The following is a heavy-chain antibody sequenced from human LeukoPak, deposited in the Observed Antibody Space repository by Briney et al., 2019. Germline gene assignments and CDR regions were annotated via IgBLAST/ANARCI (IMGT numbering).Heavy chain of an antibody. Sequence: GRSLRLSWAAAGFTVSSYGMGWVRQAGGEGREWEAVISYDGSNKYYADCVKGRFTISRDNSKNTLYLQMNSLRAEDTAVYYCARSSSGWSFDYWGQGTLVTVSS. D-gene: IGHD6-19*01. V-gene: IGHV3-30*19. CDR3: ARSSSGWSFDY. CDR2: ISYDGSNK. J-gene: IGHJ4*02. CDR1: GFTVSSYG.